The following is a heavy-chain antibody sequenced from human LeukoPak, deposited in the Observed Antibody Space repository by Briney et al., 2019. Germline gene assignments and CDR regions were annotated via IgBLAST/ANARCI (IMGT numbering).Heavy chain of an antibody. D-gene: IGHD5-18*01. CDR1: GGSISSYY. CDR2: IYYSGST. V-gene: IGHV4-59*12. Sequence: PSETLSLTCTVSGGSISSYYWSWIRQPPGKGLEWIGYIYYSGSTNYNPSLKSRVTISVDTSKNQFSLKLSSVTAADTAVYYCARAKSIQLWTHYYYYYGMDVWGQGTTVTVSS. J-gene: IGHJ6*02. CDR3: ARAKSIQLWTHYYYYYGMDV.